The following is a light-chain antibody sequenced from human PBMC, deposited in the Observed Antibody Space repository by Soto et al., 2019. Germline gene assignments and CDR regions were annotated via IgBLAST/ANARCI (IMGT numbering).Light chain of an antibody. J-gene: IGLJ1*01. CDR3: ETDHGSGSNSVYV. V-gene: IGLV9-49*01. Sequence: QSVLTQPPSASASLGATVTLTCTMSSGYSKYKVDLNQQRPGRAPPFVMRVGTGGIVGTKGDAIPDRFSVLGSGLNRYLTIENIQEEDEGEYHCETDHGSGSNSVYVFGTGTKVTVL. CDR1: SGYSKYK. CDR2: VGTGGIVG.